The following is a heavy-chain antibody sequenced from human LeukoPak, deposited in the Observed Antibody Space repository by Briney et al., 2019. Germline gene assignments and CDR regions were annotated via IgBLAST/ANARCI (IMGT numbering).Heavy chain of an antibody. J-gene: IGHJ4*02. D-gene: IGHD5-18*01. Sequence: GGSLRLSCAASGFTFSSYGMNWVRQAPGKGLEWLSYLSNTNMIHYAESVKGRFTISRDNAKSSLYLQMDGLRAEDTAVYYCARRGDTPMVGDYWGQGTLVTVSS. CDR2: LSNTNMI. CDR1: GFTFSSYG. V-gene: IGHV3-48*01. CDR3: ARRGDTPMVGDY.